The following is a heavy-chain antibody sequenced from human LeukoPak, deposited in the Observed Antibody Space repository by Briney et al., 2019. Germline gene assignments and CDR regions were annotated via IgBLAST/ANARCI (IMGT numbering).Heavy chain of an antibody. D-gene: IGHD5-18*01. CDR1: GFTFSSYW. CDR2: IKQDGSEK. J-gene: IGHJ4*02. CDR3: ARGFVDTAMVWNY. Sequence: GGSLRLSCAASGFTFSSYWMSWVRQAPGKGLEWVANIKQDGSEKYYVDSVKGRFTISRDNAKNSLYLQMNSLRAEDTAVYYCARGFVDTAMVWNYWGQGTLVTVCS. V-gene: IGHV3-7*01.